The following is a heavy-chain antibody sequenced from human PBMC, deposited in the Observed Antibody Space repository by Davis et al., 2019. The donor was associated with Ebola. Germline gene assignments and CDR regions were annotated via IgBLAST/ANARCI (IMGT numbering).Heavy chain of an antibody. V-gene: IGHV4-59*12. J-gene: IGHJ6*04. Sequence: MPSETLSLTCTVSGGSISSYYWSWIRQPPGKGLEWIGYIYYSGSTNYNPSLKSRVTISVDTSKNQFSLKLSSVTAADTAVYYCASGRNRYFYYGMDVWGKGTTVTVSS. CDR3: ASGRNRYFYYGMDV. D-gene: IGHD1-14*01. CDR1: GGSISSYY. CDR2: IYYSGST.